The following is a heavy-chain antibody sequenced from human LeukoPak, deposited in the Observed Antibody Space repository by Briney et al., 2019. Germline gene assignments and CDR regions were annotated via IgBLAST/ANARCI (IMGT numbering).Heavy chain of an antibody. CDR2: IYYSGST. D-gene: IGHD4-11*01. CDR3: ASRVLMTTQYH. Sequence: SETLSLTCTVSGGSISSSSYSWGWIRQPPGKGLEWIGSIYYSGSTYYNPSLKSRVTISVDTSKNQFSLKLSSVTAADTAVYYCASRVLMTTQYHWGQGTLVTVSS. V-gene: IGHV4-39*01. CDR1: GGSISSSSYS. J-gene: IGHJ5*02.